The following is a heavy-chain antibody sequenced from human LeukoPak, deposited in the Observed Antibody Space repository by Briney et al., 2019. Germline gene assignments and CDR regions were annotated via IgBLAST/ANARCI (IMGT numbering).Heavy chain of an antibody. CDR3: AGMTTVTTSWFDP. D-gene: IGHD4-17*01. CDR1: GYTFTSYA. Sequence: ASVKVSCKASGYTFTSYAMHWVRQAPGQRLEWMGWINAGNGNTKYSQKFQGRVTITRDTSTSTAYMELRSLRSDDTAVYYCAGMTTVTTSWFDPWGQGTLVTVSS. J-gene: IGHJ5*02. V-gene: IGHV1-3*01. CDR2: INAGNGNT.